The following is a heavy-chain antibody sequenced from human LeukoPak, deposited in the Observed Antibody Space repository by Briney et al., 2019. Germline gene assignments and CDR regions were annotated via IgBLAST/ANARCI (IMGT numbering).Heavy chain of an antibody. J-gene: IGHJ4*02. CDR2: ISSSGSTI. CDR1: GFTFSSYE. V-gene: IGHV3-48*03. Sequence: GGSLRLSCAASGFTFSSYEMNWVRQAPEKGLEWVSYISSSGSTIYYADSVKGRFTISRDNAKNSLYLQMNSLRAEDTAVYYCAKVGGVYYDSSGYGNWGQGTLVTVSS. CDR3: AKVGGVYYDSSGYGN. D-gene: IGHD3-22*01.